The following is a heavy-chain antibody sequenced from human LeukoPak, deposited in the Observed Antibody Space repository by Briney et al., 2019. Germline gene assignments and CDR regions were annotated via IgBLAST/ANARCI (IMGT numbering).Heavy chain of an antibody. V-gene: IGHV4-38-2*02. CDR3: AGTLYSSSSYYYYYYMDV. D-gene: IGHD6-6*01. CDR2: IYHSGST. J-gene: IGHJ6*03. CDR1: GYSISSGYY. Sequence: SETLSLTCTVSGYSISSGYYWGWIRQPPGKGLEWIGSIYHSGSTYYNPSLKSRVTISVDTSKNQFSLKLSSVTAADTAVYYCAGTLYSSSSYYYYYYMDVWGKGTTVTVSS.